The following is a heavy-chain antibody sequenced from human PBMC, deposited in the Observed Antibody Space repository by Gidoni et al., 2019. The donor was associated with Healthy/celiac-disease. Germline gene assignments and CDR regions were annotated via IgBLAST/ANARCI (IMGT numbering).Heavy chain of an antibody. V-gene: IGHV3-72*01. D-gene: IGHD3-22*01. CDR2: SRKKVNSYTT. J-gene: IGHJ3*02. Sequence: EVQLVESGGGLVQPGGSLRLSCAVSGFTFSDHYMDWFRQAPGKGLEWVGRSRKKVNSYTTEYAASVKGRFTISRDDSKNSLYLQMNSLKTEDTAVYYCATEGHYYDSSGYYRTDAFDIWGQGTMVTVSS. CDR1: GFTFSDHY. CDR3: ATEGHYYDSSGYYRTDAFDI.